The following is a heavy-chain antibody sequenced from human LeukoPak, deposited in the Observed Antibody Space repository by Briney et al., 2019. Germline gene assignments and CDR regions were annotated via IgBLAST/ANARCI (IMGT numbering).Heavy chain of an antibody. D-gene: IGHD3-10*01. J-gene: IGHJ4*01. Sequence: ASVKVSCKASGYTFTSYGINWVRQAPGHGPEWMGIINPSGGGTSYAQKFQGRVTMTRDTSTSTVYMELSSLSSEDTAVYYCARDKYRGSGSYNYFDYWGHGTLVTVSS. CDR1: GYTFTSYG. CDR3: ARDKYRGSGSYNYFDY. V-gene: IGHV1-46*01. CDR2: INPSGGGT.